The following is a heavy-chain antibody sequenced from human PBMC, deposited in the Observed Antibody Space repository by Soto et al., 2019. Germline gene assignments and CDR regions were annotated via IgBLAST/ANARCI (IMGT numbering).Heavy chain of an antibody. CDR3: ARARGYSSSSWYYYYYYMDV. CDR1: GYTFTSYD. Sequence: ASVKVSCKASGYTFTSYDINWVRQATGQGLEWMGWMNPNSGNTGYAQKFQGRVTMTRNTSISTAYMELSSLRSEDTAVYYCARARGYSSSSWYYYYYYMDVWGKGTTVTVSS. V-gene: IGHV1-8*01. D-gene: IGHD6-6*01. J-gene: IGHJ6*03. CDR2: MNPNSGNT.